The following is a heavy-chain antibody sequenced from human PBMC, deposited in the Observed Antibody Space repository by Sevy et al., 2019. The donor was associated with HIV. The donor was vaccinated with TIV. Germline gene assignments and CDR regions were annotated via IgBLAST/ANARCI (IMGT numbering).Heavy chain of an antibody. V-gene: IGHV3-48*02. Sequence: GGSLRLSCEASGFTLSSYTMNWVRQSPEKGLEWVATFDRTDITHYADSVKGRFIISRDTAKNSLFLQINSLRDDDTAMYFCVRDERAIASHFDYWGRGTLVTVSS. CDR1: GFTLSSYT. J-gene: IGHJ4*02. CDR2: FDRTDIT. D-gene: IGHD2-21*01. CDR3: VRDERAIASHFDY.